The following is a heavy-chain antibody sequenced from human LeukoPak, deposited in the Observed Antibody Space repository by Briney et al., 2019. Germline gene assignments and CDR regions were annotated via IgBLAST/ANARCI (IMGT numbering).Heavy chain of an antibody. V-gene: IGHV1-46*01. CDR3: ARDPRPISLWFGDPLFGFDY. D-gene: IGHD3-10*01. Sequence: GASVKVSCKASGYTFTTYYMHWVRQAPGQGLEWMGIINPSDDSTTYAQKFQGRVTMTRDTSTSTVYMELSSLRSEDTAVYYCARDPRPISLWFGDPLFGFDYWGQGTLVTVSS. CDR1: GYTFTTYY. J-gene: IGHJ4*02. CDR2: INPSDDST.